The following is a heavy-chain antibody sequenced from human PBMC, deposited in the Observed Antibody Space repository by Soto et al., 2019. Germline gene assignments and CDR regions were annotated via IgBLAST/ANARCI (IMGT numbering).Heavy chain of an antibody. CDR2: ISSSSSTI. V-gene: IGHV3-48*02. Sequence: GGSLRLSCAASGFTFSSYSMNWVRQAPGKGLEWVSYISSSSSTIYYADSVKGRFTIPRDNAKNSLYLQMNSLRDEDTAVYYCNRGSSYQYYFDYWGHGTLVTVSS. D-gene: IGHD6-13*01. CDR3: NRGSSYQYYFDY. J-gene: IGHJ4*01. CDR1: GFTFSSYS.